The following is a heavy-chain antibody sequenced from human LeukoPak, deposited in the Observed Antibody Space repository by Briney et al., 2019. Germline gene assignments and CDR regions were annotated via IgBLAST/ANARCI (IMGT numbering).Heavy chain of an antibody. J-gene: IGHJ4*02. Sequence: ASVKFSCKASGYTFTSYYMHWVRHAPGQGLESMGIINPSGGSTSYAQKFQGRVTMTRDTSTSTVYMELSSLRSEDTAVYYCARDLGTEITMVEDYWGQGTLVTVSS. CDR1: GYTFTSYY. CDR2: INPSGGST. CDR3: ARDLGTEITMVEDY. V-gene: IGHV1-46*01. D-gene: IGHD3-10*01.